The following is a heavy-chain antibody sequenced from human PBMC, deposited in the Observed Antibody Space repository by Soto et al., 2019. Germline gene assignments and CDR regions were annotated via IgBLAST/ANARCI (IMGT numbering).Heavy chain of an antibody. V-gene: IGHV3-23*01. J-gene: IGHJ4*02. CDR2: ISGSGGST. D-gene: IGHD5-12*01. CDR3: ASRYSGYGRGDY. Sequence: HPGGSLRLSCAASGFTFSSYGMHWVRQAPGKGLEWVSAISGSGGSTYYADSVKGRFTISRDNSKNTLYLQMNSLRAEDTAVYYCASRYSGYGRGDYWGQGTLVTVSS. CDR1: GFTFSSYG.